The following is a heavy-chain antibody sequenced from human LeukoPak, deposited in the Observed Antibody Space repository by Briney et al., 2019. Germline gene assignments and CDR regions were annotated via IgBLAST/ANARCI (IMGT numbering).Heavy chain of an antibody. Sequence: SETLSLTCAVYGGSFSGYYWSWTRQPPGKGLEWIGEINHSGSTNYNPSLKSRVTISVDTSKNQFSLKLSSVTAADTAVYYCASEDQWLVRDYWGQGTLVTVSS. D-gene: IGHD6-19*01. J-gene: IGHJ4*02. CDR2: INHSGST. CDR3: ASEDQWLVRDY. CDR1: GGSFSGYY. V-gene: IGHV4-34*01.